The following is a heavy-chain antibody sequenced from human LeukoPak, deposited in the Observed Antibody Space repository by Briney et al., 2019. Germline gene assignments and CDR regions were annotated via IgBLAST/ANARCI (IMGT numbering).Heavy chain of an antibody. Sequence: PGGSLRLSCAASGFTFSIYAMSWVRQAPGKGLEWVSTISDSGGSTYYADSVKGRFTISRDNSKNTLYLQMNSLRAEDTAVYYCAKDLAGINYFDYWGQGTLVTVSS. CDR3: AKDLAGINYFDY. V-gene: IGHV3-23*01. CDR2: ISDSGGST. D-gene: IGHD6-19*01. CDR1: GFTFSIYA. J-gene: IGHJ4*02.